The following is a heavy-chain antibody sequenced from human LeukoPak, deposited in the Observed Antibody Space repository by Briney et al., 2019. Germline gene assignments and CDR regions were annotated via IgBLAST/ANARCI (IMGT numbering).Heavy chain of an antibody. Sequence: PGGSLRLSCAASGFTFDDYAMHWVRQAPGKGLEWVSGISWNSGSIGYADSVKGRFTISRDNAQNSLYLQMTSLRAEDTALYYCARGHPWGLAFDYWGQGTLVTVSS. CDR2: ISWNSGSI. CDR3: ARGHPWGLAFDY. CDR1: GFTFDDYA. D-gene: IGHD7-27*01. J-gene: IGHJ4*02. V-gene: IGHV3-9*01.